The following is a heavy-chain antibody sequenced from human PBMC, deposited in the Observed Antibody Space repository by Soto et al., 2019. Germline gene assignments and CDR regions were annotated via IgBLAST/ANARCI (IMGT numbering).Heavy chain of an antibody. J-gene: IGHJ3*02. V-gene: IGHV3-30*18. Sequence: GGSLRLSCEASGFTFSSYGMHWVRQAPGKGLQWVAVISYDGDNKDYPDSVKGRFTISRDNSKNTLYLQMNSLRAEDTAVYYCAKDRGGGVVTPMDDAFDIWGQGTMVTVSS. D-gene: IGHD3-3*01. CDR3: AKDRGGGVVTPMDDAFDI. CDR1: GFTFSSYG. CDR2: ISYDGDNK.